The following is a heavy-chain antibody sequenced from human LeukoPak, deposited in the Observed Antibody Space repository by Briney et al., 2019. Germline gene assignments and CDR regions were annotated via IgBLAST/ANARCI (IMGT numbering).Heavy chain of an antibody. J-gene: IGHJ6*04. CDR3: ARDPHFDWLVPSYYYYGMDV. V-gene: IGHV1-69*13. D-gene: IGHD3-9*01. CDR1: GGTFSSYA. Sequence: GASVKVSCKASGGTFSSYAISWVRQAPGQGLEWMGGIIPIFGTANYAQKFQGRVTITADESTSTAYMELSSPRSEDTAVYYCARDPHFDWLVPSYYYYGMDVWGKGTTVTVSS. CDR2: IIPIFGTA.